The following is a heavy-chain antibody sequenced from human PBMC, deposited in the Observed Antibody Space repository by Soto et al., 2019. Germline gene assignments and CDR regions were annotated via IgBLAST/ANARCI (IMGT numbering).Heavy chain of an antibody. CDR1: GGSISTYY. Sequence: SETLSLTCTVSGGSISTYYWSWVRLPPGKGLEWIGYVYYSGSTNYNPSLKSRVTISVDTSKNQFSLKLTSVTAADTAMYYCARGGRFAYYYYMGVWGKGTTVTVSS. V-gene: IGHV4-59*01. J-gene: IGHJ6*03. CDR3: ARGGRFAYYYYMGV. CDR2: VYYSGST.